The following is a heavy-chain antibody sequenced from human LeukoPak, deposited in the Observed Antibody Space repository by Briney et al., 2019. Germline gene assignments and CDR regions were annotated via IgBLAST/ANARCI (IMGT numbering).Heavy chain of an antibody. CDR2: IYSSGSA. CDR3: ARLQASRAGEFEP. Sequence: PSETLSLTCTVSGGSISGYYWSWIRQPPGKGLEWIGYIYSSGSASYNPSLISRVTILVDTSKNQFSLTLTSVTAADTAVYYCARLQASRAGEFEPWGQGTLVTVSS. V-gene: IGHV4-59*03. D-gene: IGHD3-10*01. J-gene: IGHJ5*02. CDR1: GGSISGYY.